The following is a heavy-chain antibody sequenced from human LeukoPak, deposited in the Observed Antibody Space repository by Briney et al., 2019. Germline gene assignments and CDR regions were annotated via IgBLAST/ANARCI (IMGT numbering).Heavy chain of an antibody. CDR1: GFSFSSYA. CDR2: ITSSGGTT. CDR3: ARSGDYRGFDY. D-gene: IGHD4/OR15-4a*01. Sequence: GGSLRLSCAASGFSFSSYAMSWVRQAPGKGLEWVSHITSSGGTTYYAGSVKGRFTISRDNSKNTLFLQMNSLRAEDTAVYYCARSGDYRGFDYWGQGTLVTVSS. V-gene: IGHV3-23*01. J-gene: IGHJ4*02.